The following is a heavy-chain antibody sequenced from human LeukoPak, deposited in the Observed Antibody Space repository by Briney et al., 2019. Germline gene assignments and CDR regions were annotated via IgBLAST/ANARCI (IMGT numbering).Heavy chain of an antibody. J-gene: IGHJ4*02. CDR3: AKGYYGNYVAVDY. D-gene: IGHD4-11*01. V-gene: IGHV3-23*01. Sequence: GGSLRLSCAASGFTFSSYAMTWVRQAPGKGLEWVSSLSGGGGSTYYADSMKGRFTISRDNSENTLYLQMNSLRAEDTAVYFCAKGYYGNYVAVDYWGQGTLVTVSS. CDR2: LSGGGGST. CDR1: GFTFSSYA.